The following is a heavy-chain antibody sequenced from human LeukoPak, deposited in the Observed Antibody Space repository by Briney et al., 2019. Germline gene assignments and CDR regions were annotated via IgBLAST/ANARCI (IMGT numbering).Heavy chain of an antibody. V-gene: IGHV3-33*08. D-gene: IGHD3-16*01. J-gene: IGHJ4*02. Sequence: PGGSLRLSCAASGFSFSTFGMHWARRAPGKGLEWVAVIWNDGSKKFYAESVKGRFTISRDNSQNTLYLQMNRLRAEGTAVYYCGRDSLGGDYWGQGTLVTVSS. CDR1: GFSFSTFG. CDR3: GRDSLGGDY. CDR2: IWNDGSKK.